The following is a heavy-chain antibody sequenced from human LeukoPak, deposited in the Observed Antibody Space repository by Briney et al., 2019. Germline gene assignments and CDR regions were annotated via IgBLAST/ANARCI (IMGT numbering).Heavy chain of an antibody. V-gene: IGHV1-69*04. D-gene: IGHD5-18*01. CDR3: ARDRVDTAMVPFDY. Sequence: GASVKVSCKASGGTFSSYAISWVRQAPGQGLEWMGRIIPILGIANYAQKFQGRVTITADKSTSTAYMGLSSLRSEDTAVYYCARDRVDTAMVPFDYWGQGTLVTVSS. J-gene: IGHJ4*02. CDR1: GGTFSSYA. CDR2: IIPILGIA.